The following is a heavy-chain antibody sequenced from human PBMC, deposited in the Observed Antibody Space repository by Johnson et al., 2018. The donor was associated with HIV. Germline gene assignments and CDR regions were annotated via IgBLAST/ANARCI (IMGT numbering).Heavy chain of an antibody. CDR2: IVSDVSSA. CDR3: ARWGMRGELGAFDI. D-gene: IGHD1-26*01. Sequence: YWVHWFRQAPGQGLVWVSRIVSDVSSAIYTDSVTGRFTISRDNAKNPLYLQMNRLRAEDTALYYCARWGMRGELGAFDIWGQGTMVTVSS. CDR1: YW. J-gene: IGHJ3*02. V-gene: IGHV3-74*01.